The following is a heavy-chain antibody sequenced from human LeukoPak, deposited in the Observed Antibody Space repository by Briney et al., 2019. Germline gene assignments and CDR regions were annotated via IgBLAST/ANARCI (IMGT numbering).Heavy chain of an antibody. CDR3: SRRIHYQLLSVYYFDY. D-gene: IGHD2-2*01. Sequence: SETLSLTCTVSGGSISSSSDYWGWIRQPPGKGLGWIVSIYYSGSTYYNPSLKSRVTISVDTSKNQFSLKLSSVTAADTAVYYCSRRIHYQLLSVYYFDYWGQGTLVTVSS. CDR2: IYYSGST. CDR1: GGSISSSSDY. V-gene: IGHV4-39*01. J-gene: IGHJ4*02.